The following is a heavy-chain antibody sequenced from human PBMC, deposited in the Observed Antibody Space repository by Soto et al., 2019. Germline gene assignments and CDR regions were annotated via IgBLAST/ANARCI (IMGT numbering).Heavy chain of an antibody. Sequence: QVQLVQSGAEVKKPGTSVKVSCKASGGTFSSYAISWVRQAPGQGLEWMGGIIPIFGTADYAQKFQGRVTSTADESTSTGNMEMGSLRSEDTAVYYCASHYDSSGYYYRGLDYWGQGTLVTVSS. CDR2: IIPIFGTA. D-gene: IGHD3-22*01. CDR3: ASHYDSSGYYYRGLDY. V-gene: IGHV1-69*12. CDR1: GGTFSSYA. J-gene: IGHJ4*02.